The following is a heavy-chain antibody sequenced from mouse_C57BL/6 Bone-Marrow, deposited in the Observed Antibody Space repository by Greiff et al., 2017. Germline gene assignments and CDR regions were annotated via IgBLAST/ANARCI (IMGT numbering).Heavy chain of an antibody. J-gene: IGHJ2*01. CDR2: IDPETGGT. V-gene: IGHV1-15*01. CDR3: TRSRAITPGY. CDR1: GYTFTDYE. D-gene: IGHD1-2*01. Sequence: VQLQQSGAELVRPGASVTLSCKASGYTFTDYEMHWVKQTPVHGLEWIGAIDPETGGTAYNQKFKGKAILTADKSSSTAYMELRSLTSEDSAVYYCTRSRAITPGYWGQGTTLTVSS.